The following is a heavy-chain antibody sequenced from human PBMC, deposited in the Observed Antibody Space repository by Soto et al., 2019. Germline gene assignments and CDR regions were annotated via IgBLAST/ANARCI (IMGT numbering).Heavy chain of an antibody. CDR3: VRDSHGDR. Sequence: EVQLVESGGGLVQPGGSLRLSCAASGFTLSSYWMQWVRQAPGKGLEWVSRIDGDGGDTSYADSVKGRFTISRDNAQNTLHLEMNSLKADDTAVYYCVRDSHGDRWDQGTLVTVSS. CDR2: IDGDGGDT. J-gene: IGHJ5*02. CDR1: GFTLSSYW. V-gene: IGHV3-74*01.